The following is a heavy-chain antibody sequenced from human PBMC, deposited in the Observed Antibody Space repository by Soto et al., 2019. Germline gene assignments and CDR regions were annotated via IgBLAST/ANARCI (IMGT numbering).Heavy chain of an antibody. CDR1: GYTFTSYP. J-gene: IGHJ5*02. Sequence: GASVKVSCKASGYTFTSYPMNWLRQAPGQRPEWMGWINAGNGGTKYSQKFQGRVSITRDTSASTAYMQLSRLRSEDTAVYYCATDRGGYCSGGSCSEAWFDPWGQGTPVTVSS. CDR2: INAGNGGT. V-gene: IGHV1-3*01. CDR3: ATDRGGYCSGGSCSEAWFDP. D-gene: IGHD2-15*01.